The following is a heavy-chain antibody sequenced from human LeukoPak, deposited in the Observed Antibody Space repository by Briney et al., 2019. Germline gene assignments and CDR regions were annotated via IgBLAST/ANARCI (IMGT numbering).Heavy chain of an antibody. CDR2: ISYNGIKK. D-gene: IGHD3-9*01. V-gene: IGHV3-30*04. CDR3: ARDPHDILRWANAFDI. CDR1: GFTFTSYA. J-gene: IGHJ3*02. Sequence: PGGSLRLSCAASGFTFTSYAFHWVRQAPGKGLEWVAFISYNGIKKYKSDSMEGRFTISRDNSENTLYLQMNSLKPEDTAVYYRARDPHDILRWANAFDIWGQGTMVTVSS.